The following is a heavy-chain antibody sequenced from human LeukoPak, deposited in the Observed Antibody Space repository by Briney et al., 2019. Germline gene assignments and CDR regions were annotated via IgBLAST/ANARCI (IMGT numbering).Heavy chain of an antibody. V-gene: IGHV1-46*01. Sequence: ASVKVSCKVSGYTLTELSMHWVRQAPGQGLEWMAIINPSSGSTSYAQKFQGRVTMTRDTSTSTVYMELSSLRSEDTAMYYCAREYSNSQFDYWGQGTLVTVSS. D-gene: IGHD6-13*01. CDR3: AREYSNSQFDY. CDR2: INPSSGST. CDR1: GYTLTELS. J-gene: IGHJ4*02.